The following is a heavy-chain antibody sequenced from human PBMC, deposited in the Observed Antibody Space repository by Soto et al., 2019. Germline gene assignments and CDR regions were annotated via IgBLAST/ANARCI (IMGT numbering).Heavy chain of an antibody. CDR3: AKDPTTTGTTFDY. Sequence: GGSLRLSCAASGFTFCSFAMSWVRQAPGKGLDKISTINKSGGSTYYADSVKGRFTISRDNSKNMLFLQINGLRAEDTAVYYCAKDPTTTGTTFDYWGRGTLVTVSS. CDR2: INKSGGST. CDR1: GFTFCSFA. J-gene: IGHJ4*02. V-gene: IGHV3-23*01. D-gene: IGHD1-1*01.